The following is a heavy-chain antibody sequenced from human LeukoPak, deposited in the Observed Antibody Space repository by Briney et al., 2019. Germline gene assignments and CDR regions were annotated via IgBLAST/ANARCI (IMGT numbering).Heavy chain of an antibody. J-gene: IGHJ6*03. CDR2: ISTYYGNT. CDR1: GYTFTSYG. D-gene: IGHD5-18*01. CDR3: ARDPGGYGYRADYYMDV. V-gene: IGHV1-18*01. Sequence: VASVKVSCKASGYTFTSYGINWVRQAPGQGLEWMGWISTYYGNTNNAQQFQGRVTFSTDTATSTAYMELRSLGSDDTAVYYCARDPGGYGYRADYYMDVWGKGTTVTISS.